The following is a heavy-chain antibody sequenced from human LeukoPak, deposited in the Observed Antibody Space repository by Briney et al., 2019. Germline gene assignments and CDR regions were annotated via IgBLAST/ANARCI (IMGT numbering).Heavy chain of an antibody. CDR1: GFTFKTYG. Sequence: PGGSLRLSCAAYGFTFKTYGMHWVRQAPGKGLEWVAFIRYDGSNKYYADSVKGRFTISRDNSKNTLYLQMNSLRAEDMAAYYCAKDRRVGAPWGYFDYWGQGTLVTVSS. J-gene: IGHJ4*02. CDR3: AKDRRVGAPWGYFDY. V-gene: IGHV3-30*02. D-gene: IGHD1-26*01. CDR2: IRYDGSNK.